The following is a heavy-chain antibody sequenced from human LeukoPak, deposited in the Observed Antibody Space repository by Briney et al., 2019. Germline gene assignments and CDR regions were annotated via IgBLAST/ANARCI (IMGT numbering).Heavy chain of an antibody. D-gene: IGHD2-2*01. CDR3: ARERIGYCSSTSCPPGWFDP. CDR2: INHSGST. J-gene: IGHJ5*02. V-gene: IGHV4-34*01. Sequence: SETLSLTCAVYGGSFSGYYWSWIRQPPGKGLEWIGEINHSGSTNYNPSLKSPVTISVDTSKNQFSLKLSSVTAADTAVYYCARERIGYCSSTSCPPGWFDPWGQGTLVTVSS. CDR1: GGSFSGYY.